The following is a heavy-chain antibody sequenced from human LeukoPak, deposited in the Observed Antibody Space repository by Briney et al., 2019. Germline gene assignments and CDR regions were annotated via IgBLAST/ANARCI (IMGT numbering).Heavy chain of an antibody. Sequence: GGSLRLSCAGSGFTNYAMSWVRQAPGKGLEWVSGISGTTSGTYYADSVKGRFTISRDNSKNTLFLQVNSLRAEDTAVYYCAKVRTYFYHGLDVWGQGTTVTVSS. CDR2: ISGTTSGT. V-gene: IGHV3-23*01. CDR1: GFTNYA. D-gene: IGHD1-14*01. J-gene: IGHJ6*02. CDR3: AKVRTYFYHGLDV.